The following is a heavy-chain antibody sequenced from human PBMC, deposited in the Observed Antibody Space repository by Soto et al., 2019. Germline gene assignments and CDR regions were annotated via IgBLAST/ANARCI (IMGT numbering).Heavy chain of an antibody. D-gene: IGHD6-19*01. V-gene: IGHV1-24*01. J-gene: IGHJ5*02. CDR3: ATVKVPGYSSGWYFRFDP. Sequence: ASVKVSCKVSGYTLTELSMHWVRQAPGKGLEWMGGFDPEDGETIYAQKFQGRVTMTEDTSTDTAYMELSSLRSEDTAVYYCATVKVPGYSSGWYFRFDPWGQGTLVTVSS. CDR1: GYTLTELS. CDR2: FDPEDGET.